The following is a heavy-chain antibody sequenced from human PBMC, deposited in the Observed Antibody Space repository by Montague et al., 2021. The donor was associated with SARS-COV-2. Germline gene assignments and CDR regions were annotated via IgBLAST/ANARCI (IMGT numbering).Heavy chain of an antibody. D-gene: IGHD3-10*01. V-gene: IGHV4-4*07. Sequence: SETLSLTCSVSGDSITNHYWSWIRQPAGKGLEWIGRMHYTGKTNFSPFFSSRLTMSADTSKNQFSLKLTSVTAADTAIYFCARDRFDFGAGRQGTIDFWGRGTLVPVSS. CDR1: GDSITNHY. J-gene: IGHJ4*02. CDR3: ARDRFDFGAGRQGTIDF. CDR2: MHYTGKT.